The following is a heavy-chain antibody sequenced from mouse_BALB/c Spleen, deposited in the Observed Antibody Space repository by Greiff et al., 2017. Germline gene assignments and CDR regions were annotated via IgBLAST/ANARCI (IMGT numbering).Heavy chain of an antibody. J-gene: IGHJ2*01. Sequence: QGQLQQSGAELVRPGTSVKVSCKASGYAFTNYLIEWVKQRPGQGLEWIGVINPGSGGTNYNEKFKGKATLTADKSSSTAYMQLSSLTSDDSAVYFCATTVVEKLDYWGQGTTLTVSA. V-gene: IGHV1-54*01. CDR2: INPGSGGT. D-gene: IGHD1-1*01. CDR1: GYAFTNYL. CDR3: ATTVVEKLDY.